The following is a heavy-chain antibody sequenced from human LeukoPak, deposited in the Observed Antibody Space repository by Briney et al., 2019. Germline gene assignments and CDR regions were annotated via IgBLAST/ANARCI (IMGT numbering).Heavy chain of an antibody. V-gene: IGHV1-2*07. Sequence: GSSVKVSCKASGYTFTSYAMHWVRQAPGHSLEWMGWINPDSGGTNYAHNFQGRVTMTRDTSITTAYMALSRLRPDDTAVYYCAREGYCSGGNCPVEHWGHGTLVTVSS. J-gene: IGHJ4*01. CDR3: AREGYCSGGNCPVEH. D-gene: IGHD2-15*01. CDR1: GYTFTSYA. CDR2: INPDSGGT.